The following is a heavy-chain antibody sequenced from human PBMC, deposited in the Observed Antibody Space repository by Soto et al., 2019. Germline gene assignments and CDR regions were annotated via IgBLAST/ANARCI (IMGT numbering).Heavy chain of an antibody. CDR1: GGSISSGGYS. CDR3: ARGPPLGY. J-gene: IGHJ4*02. Sequence: QLQLQESGSGLVKPSQTLSLTCAVSGGSISSGGYSWSWIRQPPGKGLECIGYIYHGGSNYYNPSLQSRVPISVDRSKHQFSLKLSSVTAADTAVYSCARGPPLGYWGQGTLVTVSS. CDR2: IYHGGSN. V-gene: IGHV4-30-2*01.